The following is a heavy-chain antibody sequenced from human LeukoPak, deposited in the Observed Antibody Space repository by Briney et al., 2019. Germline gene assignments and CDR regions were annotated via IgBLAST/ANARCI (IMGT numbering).Heavy chain of an antibody. Sequence: ASVKVSCKASGYTLSSYGFSWVRQAPGQGLEWMGWISAYNGNTNYAQKLQGRVTMTTDTSTTTAYIDLRNLRSDDTAVYYCARGPYCSGATCYSQYFDYWGQGTLVTVSS. V-gene: IGHV1-18*01. J-gene: IGHJ4*02. CDR3: ARGPYCSGATCYSQYFDY. D-gene: IGHD2-15*01. CDR1: GYTLSSYG. CDR2: ISAYNGNT.